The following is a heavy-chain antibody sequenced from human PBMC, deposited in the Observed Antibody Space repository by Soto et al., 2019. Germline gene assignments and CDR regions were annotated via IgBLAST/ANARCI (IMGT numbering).Heavy chain of an antibody. CDR1: GGSISTRSYY. V-gene: IGHV4-39*01. Sequence: SETLSLTCPVSGGSISTRSYYWGWIRQPPGKGLEWIGSVYSSGISYYNPSLKSRVTISVDTSKNQFSLKLRSVTAADTAVYYCATTQGLEPGGSFDYWGQGALVTVSS. D-gene: IGHD2-2*01. CDR2: VYSSGIS. J-gene: IGHJ4*02. CDR3: ATTQGLEPGGSFDY.